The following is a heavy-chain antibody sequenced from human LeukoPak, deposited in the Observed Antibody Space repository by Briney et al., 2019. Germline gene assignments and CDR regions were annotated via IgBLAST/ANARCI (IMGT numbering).Heavy chain of an antibody. CDR1: GYTFTSYG. V-gene: IGHV1-18*01. J-gene: IGHJ3*02. Sequence: ASVKVSCKASGYTFTSYGISGVRPAPGQGLEWMGWISAYNGNTNYAQKLQGRVTMTTDTSTSTAYMELRSLRSDDTAVYYCARARLSGSYLEAFDIWGQGTMVTVSS. D-gene: IGHD1-26*01. CDR2: ISAYNGNT. CDR3: ARARLSGSYLEAFDI.